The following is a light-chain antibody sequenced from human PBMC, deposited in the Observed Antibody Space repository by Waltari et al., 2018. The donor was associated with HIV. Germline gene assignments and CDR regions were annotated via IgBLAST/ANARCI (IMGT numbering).Light chain of an antibody. CDR3: TSYTTTNTWV. Sequence: QSALTQPASVSGSPGQSITISCTGTDTDVGTYNYVSWFQHHPGKAPKLIISEVSNRPSGVPHRSSGSKSGNTASLIISGLQAEDEASYYCTSYTTTNTWVFGGGTNLTVL. J-gene: IGLJ3*02. CDR2: EVS. V-gene: IGLV2-14*01. CDR1: DTDVGTYNY.